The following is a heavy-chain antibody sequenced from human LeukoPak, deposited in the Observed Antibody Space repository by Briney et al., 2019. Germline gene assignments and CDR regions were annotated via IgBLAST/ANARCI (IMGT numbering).Heavy chain of an antibody. CDR3: ARGGFGVALFDY. CDR1: GGSISSYY. J-gene: IGHJ4*02. V-gene: IGHV4-59*01. Sequence: PSQTLSLTCTVSGGSISSYYWSWIRQPPGKGLEWIGYIYYSGSTNYNPSLKSRVTISVDTSKNQFSLKLSSVTAADTAVYYCARGGFGVALFDYWGQGTLVTVSS. CDR2: IYYSGST. D-gene: IGHD3-3*01.